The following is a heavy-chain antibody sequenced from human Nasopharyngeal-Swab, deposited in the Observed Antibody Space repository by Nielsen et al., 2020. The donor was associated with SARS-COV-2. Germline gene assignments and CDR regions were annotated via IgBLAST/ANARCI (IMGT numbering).Heavy chain of an antibody. J-gene: IGHJ4*02. CDR3: ARDYCGGDCYGDY. Sequence: GESLKISCAASGFIFSSYGMHWVRQAPGKGLEWVAVISYDGINKYNADSVKGRFTISRDNSKNTLYLQMNSLRDEDTAVYYCARDYCGGDCYGDYWGQGTLVTVSS. CDR2: ISYDGINK. V-gene: IGHV3-30*03. CDR1: GFIFSSYG. D-gene: IGHD2-21*02.